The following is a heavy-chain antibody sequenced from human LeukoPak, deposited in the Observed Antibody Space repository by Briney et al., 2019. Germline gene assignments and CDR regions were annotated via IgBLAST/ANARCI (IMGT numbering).Heavy chain of an antibody. Sequence: GASAKVSCKASGYNFNSYGISWLRQVPGQGLEWMGWISGYNGLTRYGKNVQGRVTLTTDTSTRTAYMELRSLRSDDTAVYYCARDQGMILEWLFRYWGQGTLVTVSS. CDR2: ISGYNGLT. J-gene: IGHJ4*02. CDR3: ARDQGMILEWLFRY. V-gene: IGHV1-18*01. D-gene: IGHD3-3*01. CDR1: GYNFNSYG.